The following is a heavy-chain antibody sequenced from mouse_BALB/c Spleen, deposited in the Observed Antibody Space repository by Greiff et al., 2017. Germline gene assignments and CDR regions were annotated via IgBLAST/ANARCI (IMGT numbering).Heavy chain of an antibody. V-gene: IGHV5-6-5*01. J-gene: IGHJ3*01. Sequence: DVMLVESGGGLVKPGGSLKLSCAASGFTFSSYAMSWVRQTPEKRLEWVASISSGGSTYYPDSVKGRFTISRDNARNILYLQMSSLRSEDTAMYYCARGPSFAYWGQGTLVTVSA. D-gene: IGHD6-1*01. CDR1: GFTFSSYA. CDR2: ISSGGST. CDR3: ARGPSFAY.